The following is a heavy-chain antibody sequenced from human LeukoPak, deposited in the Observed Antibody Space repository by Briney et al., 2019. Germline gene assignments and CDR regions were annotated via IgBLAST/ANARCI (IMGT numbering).Heavy chain of an antibody. Sequence: GASVKVSCKASGYTFTGYYMHWVRQAPGQGLEWMGWINPNSGGTNYAQKFQGRVTMTRDTSISTAYMELSRLRSDDTAVYYCARERLQRSFYYYGMDVWGQGTTVTVSS. CDR2: INPNSGGT. CDR1: GYTFTGYY. D-gene: IGHD5-24*01. V-gene: IGHV1-2*02. CDR3: ARERLQRSFYYYGMDV. J-gene: IGHJ6*02.